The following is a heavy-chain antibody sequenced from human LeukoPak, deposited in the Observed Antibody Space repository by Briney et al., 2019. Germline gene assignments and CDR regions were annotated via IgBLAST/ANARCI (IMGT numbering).Heavy chain of an antibody. D-gene: IGHD3-22*01. CDR2: MNPNSGNT. V-gene: IGHV1-8*03. J-gene: IGHJ4*02. CDR3: ARGGYYDSSGVFDY. Sequence: ASVKVSCKASGYTFTSYDINWVRQATGQGLEWMGWMNPNSGNTGYAQKFQGRVTITRNTSISTAYMELSSLRSEDKAVYYCARGGYYDSSGVFDYWGQGTLVTVSS. CDR1: GYTFTSYD.